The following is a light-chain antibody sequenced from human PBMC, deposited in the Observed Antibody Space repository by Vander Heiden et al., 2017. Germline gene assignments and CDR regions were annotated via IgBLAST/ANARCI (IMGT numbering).Light chain of an antibody. J-gene: IGLJ3*02. CDR3: QSYDNSLSGSRV. CDR1: SSNIGAGYS. Sequence: QSVLTQPPSGSGAPGQRVTISCTGTSSNIGAGYSVHWYQQLPGTAPRLLLYSDGNRPSGVPDRFSGSKSGTSASLAITGLQADDEADYYCQSYDNSLSGSRVFGGGTKLTVL. V-gene: IGLV1-40*01. CDR2: SDG.